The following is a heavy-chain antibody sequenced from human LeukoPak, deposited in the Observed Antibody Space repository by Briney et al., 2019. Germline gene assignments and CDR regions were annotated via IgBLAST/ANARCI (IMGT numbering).Heavy chain of an antibody. CDR2: ISWNSGSI. D-gene: IGHD2-15*01. V-gene: IGHV3-9*01. J-gene: IGHJ5*02. CDR3: AKAVVVAATYNLEGGWFDP. CDR1: GFTFDDYA. Sequence: GGSLRLSCAASGFTFDDYAMHWVRQAPGKGLEWVSGISWNSGSIGYADSVKGRFTISRDNAKNSLYLQMYSLRAEDTALYYCAKAVVVAATYNLEGGWFDPWGQGTLVTVSS.